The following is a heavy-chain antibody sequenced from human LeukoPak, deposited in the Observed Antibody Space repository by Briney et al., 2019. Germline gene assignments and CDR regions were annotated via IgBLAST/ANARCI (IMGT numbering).Heavy chain of an antibody. CDR1: GFTFSTYG. J-gene: IGHJ6*03. V-gene: IGHV3-30*03. D-gene: IGHD3-16*02. Sequence: GGSLRLSCAASGFTFSTYGMHWVRQAPGKGLEWVTVISYGGSNKYYADSLKGRFTISRDNSKNTLYLQMNSLRAEDTAVYYCARRDYDYVRGSYRLTYYYYYYMDVWGKGTTVTVSS. CDR3: ARRDYDYVRGSYRLTYYYYYYMDV. CDR2: ISYGGSNK.